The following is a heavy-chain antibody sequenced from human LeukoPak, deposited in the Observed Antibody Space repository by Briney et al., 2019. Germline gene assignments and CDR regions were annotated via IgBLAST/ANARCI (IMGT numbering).Heavy chain of an antibody. V-gene: IGHV3-74*01. CDR1: GFTFSNYY. Sequence: PGGSLRLSCAASGFTFSNYYMHWVRQAPGEGPVWVSRVYTDGITTNYADSVKGRSTISRDNAQNALYLQMHSLRAEDTAVYYCARGLYGDPVGFDFWGQGILVTVSS. D-gene: IGHD4-23*01. CDR2: VYTDGITT. J-gene: IGHJ4*02. CDR3: ARGLYGDPVGFDF.